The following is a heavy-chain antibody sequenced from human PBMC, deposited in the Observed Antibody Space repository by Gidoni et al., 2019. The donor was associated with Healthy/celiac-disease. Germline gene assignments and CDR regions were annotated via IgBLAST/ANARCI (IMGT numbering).Heavy chain of an antibody. CDR1: GYSFTSYW. CDR3: ARGAVGYCSSTSCRDYYFDY. V-gene: IGHV5-51*03. Sequence: EVQLVQSGAEVKKPGESLKISCKGSGYSFTSYWIGWVRQMPGKGLEWMGIIYPGDSDTRYSPSFQGQVTISADKSISTAYLQWSSLKASDTAMYYCARGAVGYCSSTSCRDYYFDYWGQGTLVTVSS. J-gene: IGHJ4*02. D-gene: IGHD2-2*01. CDR2: IYPGDSDT.